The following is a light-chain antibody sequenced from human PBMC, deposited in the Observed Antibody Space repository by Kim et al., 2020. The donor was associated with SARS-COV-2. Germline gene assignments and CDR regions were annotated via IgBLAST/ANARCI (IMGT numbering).Light chain of an antibody. J-gene: IGLJ3*02. V-gene: IGLV3-19*01. CDR1: SLSDYS. CDR3: PPLAIRDHHVV. Sequence: SSELTQDPAVSVALGQTVRITCQGDSLSDYSATWYQQKPGQAPILFIYGQNNRPSGIPDPFSGSTSGNTAALTITRAQAEDEAAYYCPPLAIRDHHVVF. CDR2: GQN.